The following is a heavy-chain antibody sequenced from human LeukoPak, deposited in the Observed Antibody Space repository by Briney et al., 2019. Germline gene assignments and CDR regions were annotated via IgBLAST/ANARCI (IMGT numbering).Heavy chain of an antibody. J-gene: IGHJ5*02. CDR3: ARQKREVLRYLTAFDP. V-gene: IGHV4-39*01. Sequence: PSETLSLTCTVSGGSISSSSYYWGWIRQPPGKGLEWIGSIYYSGSTYYNPSLKSRVTISVDTSKNQFSLKLSSVTAADTAVYYCARQKREVLRYLTAFDPWGQGTLVTVSS. CDR1: GGSISSSSYY. D-gene: IGHD3-9*01. CDR2: IYYSGST.